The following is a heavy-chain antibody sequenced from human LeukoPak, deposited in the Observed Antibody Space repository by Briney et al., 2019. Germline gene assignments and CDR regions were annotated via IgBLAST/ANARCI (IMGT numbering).Heavy chain of an antibody. Sequence: GGSLRLSCAAAGFTFGRYCMHWVRQAPGKGLEYVSAISNNGGSTYYAKSVKGRFTISRDNSKNTLYLQMGSLRAEDMAVYYCARTSIAAREADYWGQGTLVTVSS. V-gene: IGHV3-64*01. CDR1: GFTFGRYC. CDR2: ISNNGGST. D-gene: IGHD6-6*01. J-gene: IGHJ4*02. CDR3: ARTSIAAREADY.